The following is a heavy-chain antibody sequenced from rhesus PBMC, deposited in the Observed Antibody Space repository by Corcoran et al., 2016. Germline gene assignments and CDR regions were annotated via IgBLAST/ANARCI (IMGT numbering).Heavy chain of an antibody. Sequence: QLQLQESGPGLVKPSETLSVTCAVSGGSISSNYWSWIRQSPGKGLEWMGRIYGSGRPTNYHPSLKSRVTRSVDTSKNQFSLKLSSVTAADTAVYYCARLGAVAGPQYRDYWGQGVLVTVSS. CDR3: ARLGAVAGPQYRDY. CDR2: IYGSGRPT. CDR1: GGSISSNY. J-gene: IGHJ4*01. D-gene: IGHD6-37*01. V-gene: IGHV4-169*01.